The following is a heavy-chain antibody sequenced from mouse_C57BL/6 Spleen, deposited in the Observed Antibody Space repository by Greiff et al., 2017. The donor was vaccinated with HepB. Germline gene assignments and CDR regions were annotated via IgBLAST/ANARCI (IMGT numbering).Heavy chain of an antibody. CDR2: IYPSDSET. Sequence: QVQLQQPGAELVRPGSSVKLSCKASGYTFTSYWMDWVKQRPGQGLEWIGNIYPSDSETHYNQKFKDKATLTVDKSSSTAYMQLSSLTSEDSAVYYCAREVTTVAGAMDYWGQGTSVTVSS. V-gene: IGHV1-61*01. CDR1: GYTFTSYW. D-gene: IGHD1-1*01. CDR3: AREVTTVAGAMDY. J-gene: IGHJ4*01.